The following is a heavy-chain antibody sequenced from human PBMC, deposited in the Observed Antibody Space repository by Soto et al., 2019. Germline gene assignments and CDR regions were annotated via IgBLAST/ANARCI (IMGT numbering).Heavy chain of an antibody. J-gene: IGHJ6*03. D-gene: IGHD2-2*01. CDR3: ARALPAAMGHYYYYMDV. Sequence: GASVKVSCKASGYTFASYDSNWVRQATGQGLEWMGWMNPNSGNTGYAQKFQGRVTMTRNTSISTAYMELSSLRSEDTAVYYCARALPAAMGHYYYYMDVWGKGTTVTVSS. V-gene: IGHV1-8*01. CDR2: MNPNSGNT. CDR1: GYTFASYD.